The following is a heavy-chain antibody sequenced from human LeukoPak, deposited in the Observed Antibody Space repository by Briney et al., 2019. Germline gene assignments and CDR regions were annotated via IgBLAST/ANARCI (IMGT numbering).Heavy chain of an antibody. Sequence: GGSPRLSCAASGFTVSTNYMSWVRQAPGKGLEWVSVIYSDGRTYYADSVKGRFTISRDNSKNTLYLQMNSLRAEDTAVYYCARDMKLVHYYNYAMDVWGQGTTVTVSS. CDR1: GFTVSTNY. V-gene: IGHV3-53*01. D-gene: IGHD6-13*01. CDR3: ARDMKLVHYYNYAMDV. CDR2: IYSDGRT. J-gene: IGHJ6*02.